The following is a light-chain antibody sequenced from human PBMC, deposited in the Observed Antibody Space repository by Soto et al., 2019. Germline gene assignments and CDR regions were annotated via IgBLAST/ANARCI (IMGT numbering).Light chain of an antibody. CDR3: QVWDNASDHVI. CDR2: LDD. V-gene: IGLV3-21*04. CDR1: NIGDKV. J-gene: IGLJ2*01. Sequence: SYELTQPPSVSVAPGKTASISCGGNNIGDKVVHWYQQKPGQAPVLVIFLDDNRPSGIPERFSGSNFANTATLTINRVEAGDEADYYCQVWDNASDHVIFGGGTKLIVL.